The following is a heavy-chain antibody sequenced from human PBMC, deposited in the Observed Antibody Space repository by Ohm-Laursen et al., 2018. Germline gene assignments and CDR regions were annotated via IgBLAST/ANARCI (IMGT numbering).Heavy chain of an antibody. V-gene: IGHV4-59*07. Sequence: SDTLSLTCIVSGGSISSYYWSWIRQPPGKGLEWIGYIYYSGSTNYNPSLKSRVTISVDTSKNQFSLKLSSVTAADTAVYYCARAFTYYYDSSGYYFDYWGQGTLVTVSS. CDR3: ARAFTYYYDSSGYYFDY. J-gene: IGHJ4*02. CDR2: IYYSGST. CDR1: GGSISSYY. D-gene: IGHD3-22*01.